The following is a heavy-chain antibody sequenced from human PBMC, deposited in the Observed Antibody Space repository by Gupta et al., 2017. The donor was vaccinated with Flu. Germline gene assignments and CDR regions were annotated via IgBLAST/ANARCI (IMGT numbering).Heavy chain of an antibody. D-gene: IGHD3-16*01. Sequence: EVQLVQSGAEVKKPGESLKISCKESGDRFTSNWIAWVRQMPGKGLEWMGIIYPDDSDTRYNPSFQGHVTISADKSISTAYLQWNSLKTSDTAIYYCASVRGGSSRGSFDYWGQGTLVTVSS. J-gene: IGHJ4*02. CDR3: ASVRGGSSRGSFDY. CDR2: IYPDDSDT. CDR1: GDRFTSNW. V-gene: IGHV5-51*03.